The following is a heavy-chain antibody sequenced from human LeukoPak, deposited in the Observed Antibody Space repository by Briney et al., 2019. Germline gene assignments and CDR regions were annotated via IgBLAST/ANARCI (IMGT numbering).Heavy chain of an antibody. CDR2: INHSGST. Sequence: PSETLSLTCAVYGGSFSGCYWSWIRQPPGKGLEWIGEINHSGSTNYNPSLKSRVTISVDTSKNQFSLKLSSVTAADTAVYYCARVPYYDYVWGSYRRNWFDPWGQGTLVTVSS. D-gene: IGHD3-16*02. CDR1: GGSFSGCY. V-gene: IGHV4-34*01. CDR3: ARVPYYDYVWGSYRRNWFDP. J-gene: IGHJ5*02.